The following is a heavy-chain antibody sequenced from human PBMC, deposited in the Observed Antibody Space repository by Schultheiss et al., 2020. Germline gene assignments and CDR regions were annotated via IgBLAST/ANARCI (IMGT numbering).Heavy chain of an antibody. CDR1: GFTFSSYW. CDR3: ARDSPTRGYSYDYYYYYGMDV. CDR2: INSDGSST. Sequence: GESLKISCAASGFTFSSYWMHWVRQAPGKGLVWVSRINSDGSSTSYADSVKGRFTISRDNAKNTLYLQMNSLRAEDTAVYYCARDSPTRGYSYDYYYYYGMDVWGQGTTVTVSS. J-gene: IGHJ6*02. D-gene: IGHD5-18*01. V-gene: IGHV3-74*01.